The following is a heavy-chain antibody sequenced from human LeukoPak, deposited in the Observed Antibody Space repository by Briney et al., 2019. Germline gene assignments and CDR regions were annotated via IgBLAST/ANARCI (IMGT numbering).Heavy chain of an antibody. D-gene: IGHD2-21*01. CDR3: ARAMVVKALGSY. Sequence: GASVKVSCKASGYTFTGYYMHWVRQAPGQGLEWMGWINPNSGGTDYAQKFQGRVTMIRDTSISTAYMELSKLTSDDTAVYYCARAMVVKALGSYWGQGTLVTVSS. CDR1: GYTFTGYY. V-gene: IGHV1-2*02. J-gene: IGHJ4*02. CDR2: INPNSGGT.